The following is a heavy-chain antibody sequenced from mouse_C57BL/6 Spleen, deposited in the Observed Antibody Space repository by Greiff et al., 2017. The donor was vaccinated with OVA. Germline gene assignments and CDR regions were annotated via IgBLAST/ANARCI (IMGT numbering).Heavy chain of an antibody. CDR3: AREKDYYGSSSMDY. CDR2: IHPNSGST. Sequence: VQLQQPGAELVKPGASVKLSCKASGYTFTSYWMHWVKQRPGQGLEWIGMIHPNSGSTNYNEKFKSKATLTVDKSSSTAYMQLSSLTSEDSAVYYCAREKDYYGSSSMDYWGQGTSVTVSS. J-gene: IGHJ4*01. CDR1: GYTFTSYW. D-gene: IGHD1-1*01. V-gene: IGHV1-64*01.